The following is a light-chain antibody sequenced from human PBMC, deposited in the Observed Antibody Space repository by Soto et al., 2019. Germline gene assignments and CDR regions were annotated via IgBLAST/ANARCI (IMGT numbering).Light chain of an antibody. J-gene: IGKJ4*01. CDR3: QQYNNWPL. CDR1: QSVSSN. V-gene: IGKV3-15*01. Sequence: EIVMTQSPATLSVSPGERANLSCRASQSVSSNLAWYQQKPGQAPRLLIYGASTRATGIPARFSGSGSGTEFTLTISSLQSEDFAVYYCQQYNNWPLFGGGTKVDIK. CDR2: GAS.